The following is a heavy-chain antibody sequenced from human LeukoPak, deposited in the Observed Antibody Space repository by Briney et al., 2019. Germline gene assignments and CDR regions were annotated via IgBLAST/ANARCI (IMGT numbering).Heavy chain of an antibody. J-gene: IGHJ4*02. D-gene: IGHD3-9*01. V-gene: IGHV3-23*01. CDR1: GFTFSRYW. CDR3: AQVRVDFGRYFGS. Sequence: PGGSLRLSCAASGFTFSRYWMSWVRQAPGRGLEWASSIRGSGESTYYTDSVKGRFTISRDNSQNTLYLQMNSLRGEDTAVYYCAQVRVDFGRYFGSWGRGTLVTVSS. CDR2: IRGSGEST.